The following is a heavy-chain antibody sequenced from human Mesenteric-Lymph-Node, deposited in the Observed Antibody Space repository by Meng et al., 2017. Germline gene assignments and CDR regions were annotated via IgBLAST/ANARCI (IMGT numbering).Heavy chain of an antibody. CDR2: IYYSGST. CDR1: GGSISSSSYY. D-gene: IGHD3-22*01. CDR3: ARDTSGYYWFDP. J-gene: IGHJ5*02. V-gene: IGHV4-39*07. Sequence: SETLSLTCTVSGGSISSSSYYWGWIRQPPGKGLEWIGSIYYSGSTYYNPSLKSRVTISVDTSKNQFSLKLISVTAADTAVYYCARDTSGYYWFDPWGQGTLVTVSS.